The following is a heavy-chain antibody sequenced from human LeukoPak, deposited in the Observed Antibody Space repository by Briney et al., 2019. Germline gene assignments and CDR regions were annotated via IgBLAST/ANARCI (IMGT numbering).Heavy chain of an antibody. D-gene: IGHD1-26*01. CDR1: GFTFSSYA. V-gene: IGHV3-23*01. Sequence: GGSLRPSCAASGFTFSSYAMSWVRQAPGKGLDWVSGISGSDGSTYYADSVKGRFTISRDNSKNTLYLQMNSLRAEDTAVYYCAKSGGSYPYYFDYWGQGTLVTVSS. CDR2: ISGSDGST. CDR3: AKSGGSYPYYFDY. J-gene: IGHJ4*02.